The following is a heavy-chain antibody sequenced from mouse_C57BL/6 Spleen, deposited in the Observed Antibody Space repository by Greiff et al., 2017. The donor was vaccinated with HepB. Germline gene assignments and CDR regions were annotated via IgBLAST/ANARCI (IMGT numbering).Heavy chain of an antibody. V-gene: IGHV1-50*01. CDR2: IDPSDSYT. D-gene: IGHD4-1*02. CDR1: GYTFTSYW. Sequence: QVQLKQPGAELVKPGASVKLSCKASGYTFTSYWMQWVKQRPGQGLEWIGEIDPSDSYTNYNQKFKGKATLTVDTSSSTAYMQLSSLTSEDSAVYYCARWGSTGAGFDYWGQGTTLTVSS. CDR3: ARWGSTGAGFDY. J-gene: IGHJ2*01.